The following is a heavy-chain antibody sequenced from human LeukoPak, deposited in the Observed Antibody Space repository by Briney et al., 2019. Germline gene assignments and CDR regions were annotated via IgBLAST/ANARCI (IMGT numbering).Heavy chain of an antibody. V-gene: IGHV3-30-3*01. D-gene: IGHD3-10*01. CDR1: GFTFSSYA. CDR2: ISYDGSNN. CDR3: ARYYYGSGSYRYFDL. Sequence: GGSLRLSCAASGFTFSSYAMHWVRQAPGKGLEWVAVISYDGSNNFYADSVKGRFTISRDNSKNALYLQMNSLRAEDTAVYYCARYYYGSGSYRYFDLWGRGTLVTVSS. J-gene: IGHJ2*01.